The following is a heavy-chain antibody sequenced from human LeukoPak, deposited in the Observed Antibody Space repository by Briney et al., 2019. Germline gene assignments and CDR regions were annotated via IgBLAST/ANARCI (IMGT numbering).Heavy chain of an antibody. V-gene: IGHV3-53*01. Sequence: GALRLSCAASGFTVSSNYMSWVRQAPGKGLEWVSVIYSRGNTYYADSVKGRFTISRDNSKNTLYLQMNSLGAEDTAVYYCARDRHGGDRYRVDPWGQGTLVTVSS. CDR1: GFTVSSNY. J-gene: IGHJ5*02. CDR2: IYSRGNT. D-gene: IGHD5-12*01. CDR3: ARDRHGGDRYRVDP.